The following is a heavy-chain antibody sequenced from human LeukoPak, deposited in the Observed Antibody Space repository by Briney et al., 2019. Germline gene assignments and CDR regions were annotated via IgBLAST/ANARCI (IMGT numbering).Heavy chain of an antibody. CDR3: ARGFFRYYGSGSYYNLFGMFDP. CDR2: MNPNSGNT. J-gene: IGHJ5*02. V-gene: IGHV1-8*01. Sequence: ASVKVSCKTSGYTFTIHGINWVRQATGQGLEWMGWMNPNSGNTGYAQKFQGRVTMTRNTSISTAYMELSSLRSEDTAVYYCARGFFRYYGSGSYYNLFGMFDPWGQGTLVTVSS. D-gene: IGHD3-10*01. CDR1: GYTFTIHG.